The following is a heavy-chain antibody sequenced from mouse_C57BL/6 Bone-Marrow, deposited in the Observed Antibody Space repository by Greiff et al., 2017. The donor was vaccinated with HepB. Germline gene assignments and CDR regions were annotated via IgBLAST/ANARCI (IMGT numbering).Heavy chain of an antibody. Sequence: QVQLQQPGAELVKPGASVKLSCKASGYTFTSYWMHWVKQRPGQGLEWIGMIHPNSGSTNYNEKFKSKATLTVDKSSSTAYMQLSSLTSEDSAVYYCARRSNLYYYAMDYWGQGTSVTVSS. CDR2: IHPNSGST. D-gene: IGHD2-5*01. CDR3: ARRSNLYYYAMDY. J-gene: IGHJ4*01. CDR1: GYTFTSYW. V-gene: IGHV1-64*01.